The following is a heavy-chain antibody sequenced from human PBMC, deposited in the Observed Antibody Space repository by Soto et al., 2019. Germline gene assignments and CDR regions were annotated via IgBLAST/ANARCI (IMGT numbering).Heavy chain of an antibody. D-gene: IGHD6-13*01. CDR3: AKDAAAAGTLAEYFQH. CDR2: ISGSGGST. CDR1: GFTFSSYA. Sequence: GGSLRLSCAASGFTFSSYAMSWVRQAPGKGLEWVSAISGSGGSTYYADSVKGRFTISRDNSKNTLYLQMNSLRAEDTAVYYCAKDAAAAGTLAEYFQHWGQGTLVTVSS. J-gene: IGHJ1*01. V-gene: IGHV3-23*01.